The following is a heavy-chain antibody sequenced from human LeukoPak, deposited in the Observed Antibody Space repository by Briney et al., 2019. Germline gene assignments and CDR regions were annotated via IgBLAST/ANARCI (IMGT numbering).Heavy chain of an antibody. CDR2: INHSGST. D-gene: IGHD3-22*01. V-gene: IGHV4-34*01. Sequence: SETLSLTCAVYGGSFSGYYWSWIRQPPGKGLEWIGEINHSGSTNYNPSLKSRVTISVDTSKNQFSLKLSSVTAADTAVYYCTGKYYYDSSGYYYADYWGRGTLVTVSS. CDR1: GGSFSGYY. J-gene: IGHJ4*02. CDR3: TGKYYYDSSGYYYADY.